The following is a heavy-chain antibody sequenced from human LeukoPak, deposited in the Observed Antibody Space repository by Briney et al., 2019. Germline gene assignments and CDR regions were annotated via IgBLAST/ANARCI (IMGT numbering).Heavy chain of an antibody. D-gene: IGHD2-8*02. Sequence: GGSLRLSCAASGFTFSTYTMHWVRQAPGKGLEWVAVISYDGSKKYCVDSVKGRFSISRDNSKNTLYLQMNSLRAEDTAVYYCARGLFTGGTYFGYWGQGTLVTVSS. J-gene: IGHJ4*02. CDR3: ARGLFTGGTYFGY. V-gene: IGHV3-30-3*01. CDR1: GFTFSTYT. CDR2: ISYDGSKK.